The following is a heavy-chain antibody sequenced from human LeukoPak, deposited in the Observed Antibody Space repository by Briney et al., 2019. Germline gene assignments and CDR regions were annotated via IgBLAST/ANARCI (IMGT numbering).Heavy chain of an antibody. Sequence: GRSLRLSCAASGFTFSSYAMSWVRQAPGKGLEWVSAISGSGGSTYYADSVKGRFTISRDNSKNTLYLQMNSLRAEDTAVYYCAKLSNYDSSGYDNFDYWGQGTLVTVSS. D-gene: IGHD3-22*01. J-gene: IGHJ4*02. CDR3: AKLSNYDSSGYDNFDY. CDR1: GFTFSSYA. CDR2: ISGSGGST. V-gene: IGHV3-23*01.